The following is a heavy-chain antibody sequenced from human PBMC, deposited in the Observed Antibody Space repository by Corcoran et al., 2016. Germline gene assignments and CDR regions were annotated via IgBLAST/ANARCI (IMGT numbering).Heavy chain of an antibody. CDR1: GYSFTSYW. V-gene: IGHV5-51*01. Sequence: EVQLVQSGAEVKKPGESLKISCKGSGYSFTSYWIGWVRQMPGKGLEWMGIIYPGDSDTRYSPSFQGQVTISADKSISTAYLQWSSLKASDTAMYDCARRADSSGWYYYYYGMDVWGQGTTVTVSS. CDR3: ARRADSSGWYYYYYGMDV. CDR2: IYPGDSDT. D-gene: IGHD6-19*01. J-gene: IGHJ6*02.